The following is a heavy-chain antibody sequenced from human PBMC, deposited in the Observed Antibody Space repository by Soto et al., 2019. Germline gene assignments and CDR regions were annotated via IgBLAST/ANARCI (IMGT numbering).Heavy chain of an antibody. V-gene: IGHV5-51*01. D-gene: IGHD3-22*01. CDR3: ARPPTPYPYDSSGYA. J-gene: IGHJ5*02. CDR1: GYSFTSYW. CDR2: IYPGDSDT. Sequence: PGESLKISCKGSGYSFTSYWIGWVRQMPGKGLEWMGIIYPGDSDTRYSPSFQGQVTISADKSISTAYLQWSSLKASDTAMYYCARPPTPYPYDSSGYAWGQGTLVTVSS.